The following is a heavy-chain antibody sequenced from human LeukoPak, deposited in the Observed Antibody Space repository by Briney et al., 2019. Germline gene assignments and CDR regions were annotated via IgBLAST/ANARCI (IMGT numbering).Heavy chain of an antibody. D-gene: IGHD3-16*01. Sequence: PGGSLRLSCAASGFTFSSYGMHWVRQTPGKGLEWGAFMSYDERNKYYTDSVKGRFTISRDISKNTLYLQMDSLRTEDTAVYYCANGPMITGGGLTEREFDYWGQGTLVTVSS. CDR3: ANGPMITGGGLTEREFDY. V-gene: IGHV3-30*18. CDR2: MSYDERNK. CDR1: GFTFSSYG. J-gene: IGHJ4*02.